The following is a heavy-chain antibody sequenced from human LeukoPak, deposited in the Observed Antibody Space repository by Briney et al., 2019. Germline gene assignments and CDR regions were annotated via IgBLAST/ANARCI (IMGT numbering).Heavy chain of an antibody. CDR2: IRSDGSNK. CDR1: GFTFSSYG. J-gene: IGHJ4*02. D-gene: IGHD6-13*01. Sequence: GGSLRLSCAASGFTFSSYGIHWVRRAPGKGLEWVAFIRSDGSNKYYADSVKGRFTISRDNSKNTLYLQMNSLRAEDTAVYYCARGQQLVKTDWGQGTLVTVSS. CDR3: ARGQQLVKTD. V-gene: IGHV3-30*02.